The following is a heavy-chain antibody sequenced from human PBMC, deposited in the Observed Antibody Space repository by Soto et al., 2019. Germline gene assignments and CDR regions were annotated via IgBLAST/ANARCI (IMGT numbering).Heavy chain of an antibody. CDR1: GYSFSSYW. CDR3: ARHTILGVVPTLPHSYYYGVDV. CDR2: IHPGDSDI. D-gene: IGHD3-3*01. J-gene: IGHJ6*02. Sequence: PGESLKISCKGSGYSFSSYWIGWVRQMPGKGLEWMGIIHPGDSDIRYSPSFQGQVTISADKSINTAYLQWSSLKASDTAMYYCARHTILGVVPTLPHSYYYGVDVCAQGTTVTVSS. V-gene: IGHV5-51*01.